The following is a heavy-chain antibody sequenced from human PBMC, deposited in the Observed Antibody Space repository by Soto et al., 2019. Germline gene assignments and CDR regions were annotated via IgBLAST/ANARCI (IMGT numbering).Heavy chain of an antibody. J-gene: IGHJ4*02. Sequence: QVHLQQWGTGLLKPSETLSLTCAVYGGSLTDYWWTWIRQTPGKGLEWIGEINHFGESNHNPSLKRRVTVSLDTSQNQFSLKLTSVTVADTAVYYCARDFGAGAHFDHWGQGSLVTVSS. CDR3: ARDFGAGAHFDH. D-gene: IGHD3-10*01. CDR1: GGSLTDYW. CDR2: INHFGES. V-gene: IGHV4-34*01.